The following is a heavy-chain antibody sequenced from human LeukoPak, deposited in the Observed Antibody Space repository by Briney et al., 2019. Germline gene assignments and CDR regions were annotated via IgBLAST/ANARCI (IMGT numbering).Heavy chain of an antibody. J-gene: IGHJ3*02. D-gene: IGHD3-22*01. CDR1: GGSISSGGYY. CDR3: ARVLQYDSSGYYSRDAFDI. Sequence: SETLSLTCTVSGGSISSGGYYWSWIRQHPGKGLEWIGYIYYSGSTYYNPSLKSRVTISVDTSKNQFSLKLSSVTAADTAVYYCARVLQYDSSGYYSRDAFDIWGQGTMVTVSS. CDR2: IYYSGST. V-gene: IGHV4-31*03.